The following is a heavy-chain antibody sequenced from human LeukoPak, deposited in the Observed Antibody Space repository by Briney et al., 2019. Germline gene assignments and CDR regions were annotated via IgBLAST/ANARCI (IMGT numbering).Heavy chain of an antibody. CDR3: AREVRGYYFDY. V-gene: IGHV3-53*01. Sequence: PGGSLRLSCAASGFIVSSNYMSWVRQAPGKGLEWLSVISSGGNTYYADSVKGRFTISRDNSKNTVFLQMNSLRAEDTAVYYCAREVRGYYFDYWGQGTLVTVSS. CDR1: GFIVSSNY. J-gene: IGHJ4*02. CDR2: ISSGGNT. D-gene: IGHD3-22*01.